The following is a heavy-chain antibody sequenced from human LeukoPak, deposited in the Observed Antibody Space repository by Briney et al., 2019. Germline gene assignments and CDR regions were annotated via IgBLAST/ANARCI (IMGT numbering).Heavy chain of an antibody. D-gene: IGHD5-12*01. J-gene: IGHJ4*02. Sequence: GASVKVSCKVSGYTLTELAIHWVRQAPGKGLEWMGGFDPEDVETICAQKFQGRATMTEDTYTDTAYMELSSLRSEDTAVYYCATYSGYAAYWGQGTLVSVSS. V-gene: IGHV1-24*01. CDR3: ATYSGYAAY. CDR2: FDPEDVET. CDR1: GYTLTELA.